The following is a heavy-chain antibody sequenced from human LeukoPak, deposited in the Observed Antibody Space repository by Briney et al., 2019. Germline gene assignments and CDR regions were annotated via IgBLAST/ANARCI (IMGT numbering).Heavy chain of an antibody. V-gene: IGHV5-51*01. CDR2: IYPGDSDT. CDR3: ARLNDILTGYIPN. Sequence: GESLKISCKGSGYSFTSYWIGWVRQMPGKGLEWMGIIYPGDSDTGYSPSFQGQVTISADKSISTAYLQWSSLKASDTAMYYCARLNDILTGYIPNWGQGTLVTVSS. CDR1: GYSFTSYW. D-gene: IGHD3-9*01. J-gene: IGHJ4*02.